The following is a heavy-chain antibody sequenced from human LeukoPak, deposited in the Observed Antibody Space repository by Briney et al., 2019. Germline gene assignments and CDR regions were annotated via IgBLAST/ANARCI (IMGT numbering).Heavy chain of an antibody. V-gene: IGHV3-11*01. J-gene: IGHJ4*02. Sequence: GGSLRLSCAASGFTFSDYYMSWIRQAPGKGLEWVSYISSSGSTIYYANSVKGRFTISRDNAKNSLYLQMNSLRAEDTAVYYCARDVNGRITMVRGVTDYWGQGTLVTVSS. CDR2: ISSSGSTI. CDR3: ARDVNGRITMVRGVTDY. D-gene: IGHD3-10*01. CDR1: GFTFSDYY.